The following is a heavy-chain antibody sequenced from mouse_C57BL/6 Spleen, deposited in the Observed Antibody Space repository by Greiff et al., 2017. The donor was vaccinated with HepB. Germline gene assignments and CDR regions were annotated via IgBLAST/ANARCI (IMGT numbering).Heavy chain of an antibody. V-gene: IGHV1-64*01. D-gene: IGHD3-1*01. CDR2: IHPNSGST. CDR1: GYTFTSYW. Sequence: QVQLQQPGAELVKPGASVKLSCKASGYTFTSYWMHWVKQRPGQGLEWIGMIHPNSGSTNYNEKFKSKATLTVDKSSSTAYMQLSSLTSEDSAVYDCARSRAGGSFDYWGQGTTLTVSS. J-gene: IGHJ2*01. CDR3: ARSRAGGSFDY.